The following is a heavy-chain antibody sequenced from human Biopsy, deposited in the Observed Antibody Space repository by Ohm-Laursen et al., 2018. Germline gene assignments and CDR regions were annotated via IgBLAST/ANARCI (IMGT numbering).Heavy chain of an antibody. CDR3: AKDRYNYTPIGGFSMDV. Sequence: SLRLSCTASGFTFNNYGMQWVRQAPGKGLEWMAFIFYDGSNTYYADSVKGRFTISRDNSRDTLYLQMSNLRAEDTAVYYCAKDRYNYTPIGGFSMDVWGQGTTVTVSS. CDR1: GFTFNNYG. J-gene: IGHJ6*02. V-gene: IGHV3-30*18. CDR2: IFYDGSNT. D-gene: IGHD5-18*01.